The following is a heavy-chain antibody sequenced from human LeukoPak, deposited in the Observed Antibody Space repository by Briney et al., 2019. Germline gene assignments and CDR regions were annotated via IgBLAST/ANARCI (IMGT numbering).Heavy chain of an antibody. Sequence: PGGSLRLSCAASGFTFSSYAMSWVRQAPGKGLEWVAGISGGGGSTDYADSVKGRFTISRDSSKNTLFLQMNRLRPKDAAVYYCAKAPVTTCRGAFCYPFDYWGLGTLVTVSS. J-gene: IGHJ4*02. V-gene: IGHV3-23*01. D-gene: IGHD2-15*01. CDR2: ISGGGGST. CDR1: GFTFSSYA. CDR3: AKAPVTTCRGAFCYPFDY.